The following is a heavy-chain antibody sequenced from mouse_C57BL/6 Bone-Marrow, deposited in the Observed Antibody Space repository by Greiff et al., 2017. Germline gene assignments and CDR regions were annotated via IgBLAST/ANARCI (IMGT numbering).Heavy chain of an antibody. CDR1: GFTFRDFY. CDR2: SRNKANDYTT. J-gene: IGHJ3*01. Sequence: DVKLVESGGGLVQPGGSLRLSCATSGFTFRDFYMAWVRQPPGKRLEWMAASRNKANDYTTEYSASVKGRFIASRDTSQSILYLQMNALRAEYTANYYCRRDDTYGAYWGQGTLVTVSA. V-gene: IGHV7-1*02. CDR3: RRDDTYGAY. D-gene: IGHD2-14*01.